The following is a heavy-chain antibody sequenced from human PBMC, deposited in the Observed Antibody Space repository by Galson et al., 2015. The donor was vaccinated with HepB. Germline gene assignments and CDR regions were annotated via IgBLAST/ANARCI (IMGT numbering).Heavy chain of an antibody. CDR2: ITSSTSYT. Sequence: SLRLSCAASGFTFIDHYMSWLRQAPGKGLGWVSYITSSTSYTKYADSVKGRFTISRDNAKNSLYLQMNSLRAEDTAVYYCARELETRGFDYWGQGTLVTVSS. CDR3: ARELETRGFDY. J-gene: IGHJ4*02. V-gene: IGHV3-11*05. D-gene: IGHD1-7*01. CDR1: GFTFIDHY.